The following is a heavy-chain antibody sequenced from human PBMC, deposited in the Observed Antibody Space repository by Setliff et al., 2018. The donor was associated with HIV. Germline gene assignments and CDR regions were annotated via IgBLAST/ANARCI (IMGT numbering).Heavy chain of an antibody. CDR1: GGPITTSTYY. Sequence: PSETLSLTCTVSGGPITTSTYYWGWIRQPPGKGLEWIGDVNPTGRPNYSPSLKSRVTMSLDTSKNQFSLNLKSVTAADTALCYCATTGQGRAYFDFWGQGSLVTVSS. D-gene: IGHD2-21*01. V-gene: IGHV4-39*07. J-gene: IGHJ4*02. CDR2: VNPTGRP. CDR3: ATTGQGRAYFDF.